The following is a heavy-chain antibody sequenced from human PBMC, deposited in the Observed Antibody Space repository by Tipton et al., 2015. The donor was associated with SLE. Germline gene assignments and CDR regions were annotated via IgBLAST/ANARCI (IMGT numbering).Heavy chain of an antibody. CDR1: GGSISSSSYY. J-gene: IGHJ3*02. CDR2: LYYSETT. D-gene: IGHD6-19*01. V-gene: IGHV4-39*07. CDR3: ARHVIAVTGTDAFDI. Sequence: LRLSCTVSGGSISSSSYYWGWIRQPPGKGLEWIGSLYYSETTYHNPSLKSRVTISGDTAKNQFSLRLSSVTAADTAVYYCARHVIAVTGTDAFDIWGQGTMVTVSS.